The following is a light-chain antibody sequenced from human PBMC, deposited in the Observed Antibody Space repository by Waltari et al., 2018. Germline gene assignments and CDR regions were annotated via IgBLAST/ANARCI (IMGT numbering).Light chain of an antibody. CDR3: SSYTSSSTFVV. Sequence: QSALTQPASVSGSPGQSITISCTGTSSAVGGYNYVSWYQQHPGKAPKRMIYDVIKRPSGVSHRFSGSQSGNTASLTIAGLQAEDGVDYYCSSYTSSSTFVVFGGGTKLTVL. CDR2: DVI. V-gene: IGLV2-14*01. CDR1: SSAVGGYNY. J-gene: IGLJ2*01.